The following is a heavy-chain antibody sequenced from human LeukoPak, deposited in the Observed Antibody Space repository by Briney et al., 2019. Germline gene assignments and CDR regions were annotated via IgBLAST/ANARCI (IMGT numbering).Heavy chain of an antibody. CDR1: GGSISSGSYY. Sequence: PSETLSLTCTVSGGSISSGSYYWSWIRQPAGKGLEWIGRIYTSGSTNYNPSLKSRVTISVDTSKNQFSLKLSSVTAADTAVYYCAREQLPATAYYYYMDVWGKGTTVTISS. D-gene: IGHD2-2*01. V-gene: IGHV4-61*02. J-gene: IGHJ6*03. CDR3: AREQLPATAYYYYMDV. CDR2: IYTSGST.